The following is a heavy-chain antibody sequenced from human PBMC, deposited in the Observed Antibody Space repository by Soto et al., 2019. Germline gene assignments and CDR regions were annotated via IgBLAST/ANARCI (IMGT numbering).Heavy chain of an antibody. Sequence: EMQLLESGGGLVQPGGSLRLSCAASGFTFSNFAMSWVRQAPGKGLECVSLISGSGGSTSYADSVKGRFTVSRDNSKNTLYLQMNTLRADDTAIYFCAIDQSYSRDWAVTPFDYWGQGTLVTVSS. CDR1: GFTFSNFA. J-gene: IGHJ4*02. CDR2: ISGSGGST. V-gene: IGHV3-23*01. CDR3: AIDQSYSRDWAVTPFDY. D-gene: IGHD6-19*01.